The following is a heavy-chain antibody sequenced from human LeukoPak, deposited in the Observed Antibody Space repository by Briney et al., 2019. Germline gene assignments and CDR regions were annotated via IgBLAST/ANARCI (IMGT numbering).Heavy chain of an antibody. CDR2: ISAYNGNT. CDR1: GYTFTSYG. CDR3: ARASGIAAAGTAPSWFDP. V-gene: IGHV1-18*01. D-gene: IGHD6-13*01. Sequence: ASVKVSCKASGYTFTSYGISWVRQAPGQGLEWMGWISAYNGNTNYAQKLQGRVTMTTDASTSTAYMELRSLRSDDTAVYYCARASGIAAAGTAPSWFDPWGQGTLVTVSS. J-gene: IGHJ5*02.